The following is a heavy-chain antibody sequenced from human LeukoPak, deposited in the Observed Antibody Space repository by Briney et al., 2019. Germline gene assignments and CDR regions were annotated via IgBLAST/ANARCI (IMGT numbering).Heavy chain of an antibody. CDR1: GYTFTSYY. Sequence: ASVRVSCKASGYTFTSYYMHWVRQAPGQGLEWMGIINPSGGSTSYAQKFQGRVTMTRDTSTSTVYMELSSLRSEDTAVYYCARASEDTYYYYYMDVWGKGTTVTVSS. V-gene: IGHV1-46*01. J-gene: IGHJ6*03. CDR3: ARASEDTYYYYYMDV. CDR2: INPSGGST. D-gene: IGHD2-15*01.